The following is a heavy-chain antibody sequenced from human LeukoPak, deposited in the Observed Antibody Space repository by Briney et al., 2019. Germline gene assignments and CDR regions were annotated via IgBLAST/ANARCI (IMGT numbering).Heavy chain of an antibody. J-gene: IGHJ3*02. CDR2: IYYSGST. CDR3: ASNDFWRDPHAFDI. Sequence: SETLSLTCTVSGGSISSYYWSWIRQPPGKGLEWIGYIYYSGSTNYNPSLKSRVTISVDTSKNQFSLKLSSVTAADTAVYYCASNDFWRDPHAFDIWGQGTMVTVSS. V-gene: IGHV4-59*01. CDR1: GGSISSYY. D-gene: IGHD3-3*01.